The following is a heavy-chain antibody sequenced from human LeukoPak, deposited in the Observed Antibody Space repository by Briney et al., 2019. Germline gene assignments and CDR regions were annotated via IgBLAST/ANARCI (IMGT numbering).Heavy chain of an antibody. CDR3: ARGGYDNFLTAYYNYFDN. D-gene: IGHD3-9*01. J-gene: IGHJ4*02. V-gene: IGHV4-59*01. CDR2: VHFSRAT. CDR1: GGSISSYY. Sequence: TAETLSLTCSVSGGSISSYYWNWIRQPPGKGLGWIGYVHFSRATNYNPSLKSRVTISVDTSKNQSSLKLISVTAADTAVYFCARGGYDNFLTAYYNYFDNWGQGTLVTVSS.